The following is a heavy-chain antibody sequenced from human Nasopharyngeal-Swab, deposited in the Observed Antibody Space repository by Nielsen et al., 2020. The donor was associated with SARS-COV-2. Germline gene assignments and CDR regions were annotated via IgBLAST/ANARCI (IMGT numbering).Heavy chain of an antibody. D-gene: IGHD1-7*01. CDR2: IIPLFGTA. V-gene: IGHV1-69*13. J-gene: IGHJ6*03. CDR3: AMTGSTFYFHYYMDV. Sequence: SSVNVPCKHSVYTFTSSGVSRARQAPGHGLEWMGGIIPLFGTANYAQKIQGRVTITADQSTSTAYMELSSLRSEDTAVYFCAMTGSTFYFHYYMDVWGKGTTVTVSS. CDR1: VYTFTSSG.